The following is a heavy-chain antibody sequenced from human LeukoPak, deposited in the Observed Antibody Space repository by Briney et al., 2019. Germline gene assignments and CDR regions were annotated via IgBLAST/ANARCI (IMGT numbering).Heavy chain of an antibody. CDR2: IYYSGST. V-gene: IGHV4-39*01. CDR1: GGSLSSSSFY. J-gene: IGHJ4*02. Sequence: PSETLSLTCTVSGGSLSSSSFYWGWVRQTPGKGLEWIGNIYYSGSTYYNPSLKGRLTISLDTSQRQFSLRLSSVTAADTALYYCTRGSYDVLTGYSTLGEYWGQGTLVTVSS. D-gene: IGHD3-9*01. CDR3: TRGSYDVLTGYSTLGEY.